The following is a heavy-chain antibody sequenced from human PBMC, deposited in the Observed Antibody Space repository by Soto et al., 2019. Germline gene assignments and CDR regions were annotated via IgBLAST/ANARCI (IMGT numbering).Heavy chain of an antibody. J-gene: IGHJ6*02. V-gene: IGHV4-39*01. CDR1: GGSSSSSSYY. D-gene: IGHD3-22*01. CDR2: IYYSGST. Sequence: SETLSLTCTVSGGSSSSSSYYWGWIRQPPGKGLEWIGSIYYSGSTYYNPSLKSRVTISVDTSKNQFSLKLSSVTAADTAVYYCARLWSFTMIALDGYGMDVWGQGTTV. CDR3: ARLWSFTMIALDGYGMDV.